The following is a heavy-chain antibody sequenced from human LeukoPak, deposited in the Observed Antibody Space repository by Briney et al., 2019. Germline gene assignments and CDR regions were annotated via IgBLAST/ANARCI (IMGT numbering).Heavy chain of an antibody. Sequence: SVKVSCKASGGTFSSYAISWVRQAPGQGLEWMGRIIPILGIANYAQKCQGRVTITADKSTSTAYMELSSLRSEDTAVYYCATGPMIVVVIRFDYWGQGTLVTVSS. D-gene: IGHD3-22*01. V-gene: IGHV1-69*04. CDR1: GGTFSSYA. J-gene: IGHJ4*02. CDR2: IIPILGIA. CDR3: ATGPMIVVVIRFDY.